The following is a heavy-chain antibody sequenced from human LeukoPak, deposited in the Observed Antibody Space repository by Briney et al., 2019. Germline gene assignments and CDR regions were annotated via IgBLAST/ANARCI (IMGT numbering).Heavy chain of an antibody. CDR2: INPNSGGT. CDR1: GYTFTGYY. V-gene: IGHV1-2*02. J-gene: IGHJ4*02. Sequence: ASVKVSCKASGYTFTGYYMLWVRQAPGQGLEWMGWINPNSGGTNYAQKFQGRVTMTRDTSISTAYMELSRLRSDDTAVYYCAREPTYYFGYWGQGTLVTASS. CDR3: AREPTYYFGY.